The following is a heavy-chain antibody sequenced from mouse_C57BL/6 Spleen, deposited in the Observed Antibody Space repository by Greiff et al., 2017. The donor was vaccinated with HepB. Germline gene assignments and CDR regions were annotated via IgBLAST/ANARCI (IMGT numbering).Heavy chain of an antibody. CDR1: GFNIKDDY. J-gene: IGHJ3*01. Sequence: EVQLQQSGAELVRPGASVKLSCTASGFNIKDDYMHWVKQRPEQGLEWIGWIDPENGDTEYASKFQGKATITADTSSNTAYLQLSSLTSEDTAVYYCTLYYYGSSSWFAYWGQGTLVTVSA. CDR3: TLYYYGSSSWFAY. V-gene: IGHV14-4*01. D-gene: IGHD1-1*01. CDR2: IDPENGDT.